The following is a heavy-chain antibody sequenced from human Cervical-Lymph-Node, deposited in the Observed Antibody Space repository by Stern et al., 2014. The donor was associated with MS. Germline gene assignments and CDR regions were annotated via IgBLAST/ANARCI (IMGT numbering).Heavy chain of an antibody. CDR2: IYPGDSDT. Sequence: EVQLVESGAEVNKPGESLKISCKGSGYSFTANCIDWVRQTPGKGLEWMGIIYPGDSDTRYSPSFQGQVTIAADKSISTAYLQWSSLKASDTAMYYCARDYGDYAFDYWGQGTLVTVSS. CDR1: GYSFTANC. V-gene: IGHV5-51*01. D-gene: IGHD4-17*01. J-gene: IGHJ4*02. CDR3: ARDYGDYAFDY.